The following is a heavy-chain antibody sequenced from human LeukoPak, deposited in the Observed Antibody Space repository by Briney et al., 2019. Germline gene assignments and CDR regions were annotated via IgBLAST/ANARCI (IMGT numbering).Heavy chain of an antibody. CDR2: IFPSGGEI. Sequence: GGSLRLSCAASGFTFSTFAMIWVRQPPGKGLEWVSSIFPSGGEIHYADSVRGRFTISRDNAKNSLYLQMNSLRAEDTAVYYCAELGITMIGGVWGKGTTVTISS. J-gene: IGHJ6*04. D-gene: IGHD3-10*02. CDR1: GFTFSTFA. CDR3: AELGITMIGGV. V-gene: IGHV3-23*01.